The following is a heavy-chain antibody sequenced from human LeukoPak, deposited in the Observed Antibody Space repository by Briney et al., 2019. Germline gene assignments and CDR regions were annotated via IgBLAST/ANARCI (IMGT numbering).Heavy chain of an antibody. CDR2: ISSSGSPI. J-gene: IGHJ4*02. Sequence: GGSLRLSCAASGFTFRDFYMVWIRQAPGKGLEWVSYISSSGSPINYADSVKGRFNISSDNAKNSLYLQMNSLSAEDTAIYFCARLPTTVGSGITDYWGQGTLVTVSS. D-gene: IGHD6-19*01. CDR3: ARLPTTVGSGITDY. V-gene: IGHV3-11*01. CDR1: GFTFRDFY.